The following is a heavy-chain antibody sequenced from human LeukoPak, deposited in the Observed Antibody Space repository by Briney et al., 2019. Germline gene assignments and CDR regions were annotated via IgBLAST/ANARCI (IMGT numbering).Heavy chain of an antibody. CDR2: INHSGDA. D-gene: IGHD3-9*01. CDR3: ARRERSGTDWLFAY. Sequence: PSETLSLTCAVYGGSFSGYYWSWIRQPPGKGLEWIGEINHSGDATYNPSLKSRVIISVDTSKNQFSLQFNSVTAADTAVYYCARRERSGTDWLFAYWGQGTPVTVSS. V-gene: IGHV4-34*01. J-gene: IGHJ4*02. CDR1: GGSFSGYY.